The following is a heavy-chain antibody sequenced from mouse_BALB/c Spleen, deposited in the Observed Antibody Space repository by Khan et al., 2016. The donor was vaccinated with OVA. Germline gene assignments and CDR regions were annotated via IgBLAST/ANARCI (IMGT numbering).Heavy chain of an antibody. CDR3: AKGVWSYCFAWDY. CDR1: GFSLTDYG. V-gene: IGHV2-6-5*01. J-gene: IGHJ4*01. Sequence: QMQLEESGPGLVAPSQSLSITCTVSGFSLTDYGVSWIRQPPGKGLEWLGVIWGGGSTYYNSALKSRLSISKDNSKSQVLLKMSSLQTDDTAMYNCAKGVWSYCFAWDYWGQGTSVTVSS. CDR2: IWGGGST.